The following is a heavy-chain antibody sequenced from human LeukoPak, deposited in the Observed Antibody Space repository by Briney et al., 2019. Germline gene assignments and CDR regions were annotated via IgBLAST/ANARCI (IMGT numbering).Heavy chain of an antibody. CDR1: GFTFSSYA. Sequence: PGGSLRLSCAASGFTFSSYAMSSVRQAPGKGREWVSAISGSGGSTYYADSVKGRFTISRDNSKNTLYLQMNSLRAEDTAVYYCARHDWLSGVSYQYYFDYWGQGTLVTVSS. J-gene: IGHJ4*02. D-gene: IGHD3-9*01. V-gene: IGHV3-23*01. CDR3: ARHDWLSGVSYQYYFDY. CDR2: ISGSGGST.